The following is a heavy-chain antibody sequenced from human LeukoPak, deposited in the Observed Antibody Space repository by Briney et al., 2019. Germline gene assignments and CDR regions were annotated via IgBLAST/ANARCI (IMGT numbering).Heavy chain of an antibody. Sequence: PGGSLRLPCAASGFTFDDYAMHWVRQAPGKGLEWVSGISWNSGSIGYADSVKGRFTISRDNAKNSLYLQMNSLRAEDTALYYCAKDTGYSSGWQHIDYWGQGTLVTVSS. CDR1: GFTFDDYA. J-gene: IGHJ4*02. CDR3: AKDTGYSSGWQHIDY. D-gene: IGHD6-19*01. CDR2: ISWNSGSI. V-gene: IGHV3-9*01.